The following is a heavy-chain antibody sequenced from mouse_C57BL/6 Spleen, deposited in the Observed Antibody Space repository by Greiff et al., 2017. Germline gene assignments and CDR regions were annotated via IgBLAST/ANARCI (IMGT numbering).Heavy chain of an antibody. CDR2: ISYDGSN. CDR1: GYSITSGYY. J-gene: IGHJ2*01. CDR3: ASLGRADYFDY. V-gene: IGHV3-6*01. Sequence: DVKLQESGPGLVKPSQSLSLTCSVTGYSITSGYYWNWIRQFPGNKLEWMGYISYDGSNNYNPSLKNRISITRDTSKNQFFLKLNSVTTEDTATYYCASLGRADYFDYWGQGTTLTVSS. D-gene: IGHD3-1*01.